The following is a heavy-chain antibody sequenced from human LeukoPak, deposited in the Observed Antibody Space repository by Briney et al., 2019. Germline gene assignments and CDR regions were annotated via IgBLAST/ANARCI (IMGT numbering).Heavy chain of an antibody. J-gene: IGHJ4*02. CDR3: ARHVRDPEFES. CDR2: IYYSGST. CDR1: GGSISGSSSYY. V-gene: IGHV4-39*01. Sequence: SETLSLTCTVSGGSISGSSSYYWAWVRQPPGKGLEWIGSIYYSGSTYYNPSLKSRVTISADTSKNQFSLKLRSVTAADTAVYYCARHVRDPEFESWGQGTVVTVSS.